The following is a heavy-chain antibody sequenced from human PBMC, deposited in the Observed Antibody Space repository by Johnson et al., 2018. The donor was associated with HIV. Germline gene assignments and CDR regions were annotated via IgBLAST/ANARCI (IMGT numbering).Heavy chain of an antibody. CDR3: ARANDLSAFDI. CDR1: GFTFSSYG. Sequence: QVQLVESGGGVVQPGRSLRLSCAASGFTFSSYGMHWVRQAPGKGLEWVAVISYYGSNKYYADSVKGRFTISRDNSKNTLYLQMNSLRAGDTAVYYCARANDLSAFDIWGQGTMVTVSS. D-gene: IGHD1-1*01. CDR2: ISYYGSNK. J-gene: IGHJ3*02. V-gene: IGHV3-30*19.